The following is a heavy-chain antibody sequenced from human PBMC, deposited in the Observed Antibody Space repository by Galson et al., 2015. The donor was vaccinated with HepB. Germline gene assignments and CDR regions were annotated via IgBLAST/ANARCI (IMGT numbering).Heavy chain of an antibody. V-gene: IGHV3-23*01. J-gene: IGHJ4*02. CDR2: ISGSGGST. Sequence: SLRLSCAASGSTFSSYAMSWVRQAPGKGLEWVSAISGSGGSTYYADSVKGRFTISRDNSKNTLYLQMNSLRAEDTAVYYCAKDLDYGDYSRGFDYWGQGTLVTVSS. D-gene: IGHD4-17*01. CDR1: GSTFSSYA. CDR3: AKDLDYGDYSRGFDY.